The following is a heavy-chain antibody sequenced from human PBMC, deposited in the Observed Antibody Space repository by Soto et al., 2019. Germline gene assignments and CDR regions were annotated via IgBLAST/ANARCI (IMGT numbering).Heavy chain of an antibody. D-gene: IGHD4-17*01. CDR3: AREVGYGDFSAALLD. V-gene: IGHV1-69*01. Sequence: VQLMQSGAEVKQPGSSVKVSCEASGGTFSSHSINWVRQAPGQGLEWMGGIVTLFGTANYAQNFQGRVTITADQSTSTVYMDLSSLISDDTAVYYCAREVGYGDFSAALLDWGQGTLVTVSS. CDR1: GGTFSSHS. CDR2: IVTLFGTA. J-gene: IGHJ4*02.